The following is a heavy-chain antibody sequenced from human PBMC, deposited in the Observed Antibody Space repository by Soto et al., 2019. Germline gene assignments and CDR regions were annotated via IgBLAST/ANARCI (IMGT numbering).Heavy chain of an antibody. Sequence: QVQLQESGPGLVKPSDTLSLTCAVSGYSISSSNWWGWIRQPPGKGLGWIGYIYYSGSTYYNPSLKSRVTMSVDTSKNHFSLKLSSVTAVDTAVYYCERRRGLGGEPYFDYWGQGTLVTVSS. CDR2: IYYSGST. J-gene: IGHJ4*02. D-gene: IGHD3-16*01. V-gene: IGHV4-28*01. CDR3: ERRRGLGGEPYFDY. CDR1: GYSISSSNW.